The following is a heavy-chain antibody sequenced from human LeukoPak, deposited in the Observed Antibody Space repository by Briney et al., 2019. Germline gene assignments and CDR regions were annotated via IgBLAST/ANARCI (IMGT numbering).Heavy chain of an antibody. J-gene: IGHJ6*02. V-gene: IGHV3-21*01. CDR3: ASLDIVVVTAIYGMDV. D-gene: IGHD2-21*02. Sequence: GGSLRLSCAASCFTFNSYSMNWVRQAPGKGLEWVSSISGSSSYIYYADSVKGRFTISRDNAKKSLYLQMNSLRAEDTAVYYCASLDIVVVTAIYGMDVWGQGTTVTVSS. CDR2: ISGSSSYI. CDR1: CFTFNSYS.